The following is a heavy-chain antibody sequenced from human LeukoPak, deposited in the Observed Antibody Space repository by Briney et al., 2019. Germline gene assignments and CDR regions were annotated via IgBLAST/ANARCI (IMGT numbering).Heavy chain of an antibody. D-gene: IGHD2-15*01. V-gene: IGHV4-34*01. CDR2: INHSGST. J-gene: IGHJ4*02. Sequence: SETPSLTCAVYGGSFSGYYWTWIRQPPGKGLEWIGEINHSGSTNYNPSLKSRVTISVDTSKNQFSLKLSSVTAADTAMYYCASSCSGGSCSTPTRLDYWGQGTLVTVSS. CDR1: GGSFSGYY. CDR3: ASSCSGGSCSTPTRLDY.